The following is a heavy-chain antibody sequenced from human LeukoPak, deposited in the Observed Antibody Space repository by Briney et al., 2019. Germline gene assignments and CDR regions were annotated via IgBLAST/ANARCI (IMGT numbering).Heavy chain of an antibody. J-gene: IGHJ3*02. V-gene: IGHV3-21*01. D-gene: IGHD3-16*01. Sequence: GGSLRLSCAASGFTFSTYTMNWVRQAPGKGLEWISSISSSSSYIYYADSVKGRFTISRDNAKNSLYLQMNSLRDEDTALYYCARWGDRRGGAFDIWGQGTMVTVSS. CDR3: ARWGDRRGGAFDI. CDR2: ISSSSSYI. CDR1: GFTFSTYT.